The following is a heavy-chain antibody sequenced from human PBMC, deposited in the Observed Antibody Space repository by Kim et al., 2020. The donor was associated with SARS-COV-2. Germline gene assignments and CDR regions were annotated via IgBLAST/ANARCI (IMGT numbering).Heavy chain of an antibody. V-gene: IGHV4-39*01. D-gene: IGHD3-16*01. CDR1: GGSIGNSLFF. J-gene: IGHJ1*01. CDR2: INYSGTT. Sequence: SETLSLTCTVSGGSIGNSLFFWAWIRQTPGRRLEWIGSINYSGTTYYNPSLQSRVTFYVDTSKNQFPLNLASVTAADTAFYYSSRTFFDWG. CDR3: SRTFFD.